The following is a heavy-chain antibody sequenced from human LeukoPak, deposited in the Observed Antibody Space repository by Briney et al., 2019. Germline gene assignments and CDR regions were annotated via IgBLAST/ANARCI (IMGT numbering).Heavy chain of an antibody. CDR3: ALRGYYYGSGSKNWFDP. J-gene: IGHJ5*02. CDR1: GYTFTSYD. V-gene: IGHV1-8*01. CDR2: MNPNSGNT. D-gene: IGHD3-10*01. Sequence: ASAKVSCKASGYTFTSYDINWVRQATGQGLEWMGWMNPNSGNTGYAQKFQGRVTMTGDTSTDTAYMELSSLRSEDTAVYYCALRGYYYGSGSKNWFDPWGQGTLVTVSS.